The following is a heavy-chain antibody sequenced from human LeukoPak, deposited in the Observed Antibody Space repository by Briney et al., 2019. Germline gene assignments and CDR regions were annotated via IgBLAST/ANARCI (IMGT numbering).Heavy chain of an antibody. CDR3: ARDNLGSYYDPLGAFDI. CDR1: ARSIGSYY. CDR2: IYYSGST. J-gene: IGHJ3*02. D-gene: IGHD1-26*01. V-gene: IGHV4-59*01. Sequence: SETLSLTCTLSARSIGSYYWSWLRQPPGKGLERIRYIYYSGSTNYNPSLKSRVTISVDTSKNQFSLKRSSVTAAGTAVYYCARDNLGSYYDPLGAFDIWGQGTMVTVSS.